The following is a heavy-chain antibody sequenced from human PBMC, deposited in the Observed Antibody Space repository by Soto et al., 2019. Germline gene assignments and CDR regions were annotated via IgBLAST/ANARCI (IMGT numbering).Heavy chain of an antibody. Sequence: SETLSLTCAVYGGSFSGYYWSWIRQPPGKGLGWIGEINHSGSTNYNPSLKSRVTISVDTSKNQFSLKLSSVTTADTAVYYCARVTVAGTYYFDYWGQGTLVTVSS. J-gene: IGHJ4*02. CDR1: GGSFSGYY. D-gene: IGHD6-19*01. V-gene: IGHV4-34*01. CDR3: ARVTVAGTYYFDY. CDR2: INHSGST.